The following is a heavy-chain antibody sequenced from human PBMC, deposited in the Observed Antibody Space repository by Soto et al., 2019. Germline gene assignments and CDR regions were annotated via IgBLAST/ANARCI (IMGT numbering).Heavy chain of an antibody. CDR3: ARGWGIAAAGSDY. Sequence: QVQLQESGPGLVKPSGTLSLTCAVSGGSISSSNWWSWVRQPPGKGLEWIGEIFHSGNTNYNPSLQSRVTISVDKSKNQFSLKLSSVTAADTAVYYCARGWGIAAAGSDYWGQGTLVTVSS. CDR1: GGSISSSNW. D-gene: IGHD6-13*01. CDR2: IFHSGNT. V-gene: IGHV4-4*02. J-gene: IGHJ4*02.